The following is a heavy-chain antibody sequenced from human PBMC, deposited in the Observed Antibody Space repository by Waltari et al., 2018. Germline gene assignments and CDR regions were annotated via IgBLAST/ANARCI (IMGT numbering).Heavy chain of an antibody. CDR2: IYYSGST. CDR1: GGSISSSSYY. V-gene: IGHV4-39*01. D-gene: IGHD6-13*01. Sequence: QLQLQESGPGLVKPSETLSLTCTVSGGSISSSSYYWGWIRQPPGKGLEWIGSIYYSGSTYYNPSLKSRVTISVDTSKNQFSLKLSSVTAADTAVYYCASSYSSSSYVVLWGQGTLVTVSS. CDR3: ASSYSSSSYVVL. J-gene: IGHJ4*02.